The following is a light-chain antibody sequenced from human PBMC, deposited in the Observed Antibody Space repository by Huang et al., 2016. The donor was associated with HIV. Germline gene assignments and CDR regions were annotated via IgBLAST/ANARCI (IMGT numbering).Light chain of an antibody. CDR3: HQYNNWPLT. V-gene: IGKV3-15*01. Sequence: ETVMTQSPATLSVSPGERATLSCRASQSVRSSLAWYQQKPGQAPRLLIYSVSTRATGVPARFSGSGSGTEFTLTISSLQSEDFAVYYCHQYNNWPLTFGPGTRVDIK. J-gene: IGKJ3*01. CDR2: SVS. CDR1: QSVRSS.